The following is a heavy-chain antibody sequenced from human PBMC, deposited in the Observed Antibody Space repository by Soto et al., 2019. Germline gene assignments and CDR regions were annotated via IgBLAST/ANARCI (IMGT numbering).Heavy chain of an antibody. CDR2: IKSNSGGT. CDR3: ARGPYEAGRLGHLDALDI. V-gene: IGHV1-2*02. D-gene: IGHD6-6*01. CDR1: GYTFTDYY. Sequence: ASVKVSCKASGYTFTDYYMHWVRQAPGQGLEWMGWIKSNSGGTNYAQRFQGRVTMTRDTSITTAYLDLSRLTSDDTALYYCARGPYEAGRLGHLDALDIWGQGAMVTVSS. J-gene: IGHJ3*02.